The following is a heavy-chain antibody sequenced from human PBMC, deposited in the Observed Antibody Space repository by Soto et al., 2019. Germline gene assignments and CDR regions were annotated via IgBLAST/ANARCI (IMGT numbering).Heavy chain of an antibody. CDR2: IYPDDSET. V-gene: IGHV5-51*01. D-gene: IGHD6-19*01. CDR3: ARHLAVAARYGMDV. J-gene: IGHJ6*02. Sequence: GESLKISCKGSGYSFLNYWIGWVRQMPGKDLEWIGIIYPDDSETRYSPSFQGQVTISADKFISTAYLQWSSLKASDTAMYYCARHLAVAARYGMDVWGQGTTVTVS. CDR1: GYSFLNYW.